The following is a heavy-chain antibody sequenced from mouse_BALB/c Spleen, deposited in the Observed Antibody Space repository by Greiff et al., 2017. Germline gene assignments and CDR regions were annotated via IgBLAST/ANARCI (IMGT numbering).Heavy chain of an antibody. J-gene: IGHJ3*01. D-gene: IGHD2-3*01. CDR1: GYTFTSYY. Sequence: VQLQQPGAELVKPGASVKLSCKASGYTFTSYYMYWVKQRPGQGLEWIGGINPSNGGTNFNEKFKSKATLTVDKSSSTAYMQLSSLTSEDSAVYYCTRKGDGYYWFAYWGQGTLVTVSA. V-gene: IGHV1S81*02. CDR3: TRKGDGYYWFAY. CDR2: INPSNGGT.